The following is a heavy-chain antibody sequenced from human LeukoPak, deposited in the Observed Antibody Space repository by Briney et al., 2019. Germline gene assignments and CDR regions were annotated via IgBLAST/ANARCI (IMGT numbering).Heavy chain of an antibody. J-gene: IGHJ6*03. CDR2: IYYSGST. D-gene: IGHD3-16*01. CDR3: ARLDPGGYYYYYMDV. Sequence: PSETLSLTRTVSGGSISSYYWSWIRQPPGKGLEWIGYIYYSGSTNYNPSLKSRVTISVDTSKNQFSLKLSSVTAADTAVYYCARLDPGGYYYYYMDVWGKGTTVTVSS. CDR1: GGSISSYY. V-gene: IGHV4-59*01.